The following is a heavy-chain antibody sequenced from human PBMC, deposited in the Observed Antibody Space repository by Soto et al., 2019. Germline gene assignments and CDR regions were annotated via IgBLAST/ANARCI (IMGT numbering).Heavy chain of an antibody. J-gene: IGHJ6*02. Sequence: SVKVSCKASGGTFSSYAISWVRQAPGQGLEWMGGIIPIFGTANYAQKFQGRVTITADESTSTAYMELSSLRSEDTAVYYCARPPYSSSYYYYYGMDVWGQGTTVTVSS. CDR1: GGTFSSYA. V-gene: IGHV1-69*13. CDR2: IIPIFGTA. CDR3: ARPPYSSSYYYYYGMDV. D-gene: IGHD6-6*01.